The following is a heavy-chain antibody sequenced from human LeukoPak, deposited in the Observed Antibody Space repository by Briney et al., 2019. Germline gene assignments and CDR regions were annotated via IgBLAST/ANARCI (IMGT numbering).Heavy chain of an antibody. CDR3: ARRGYSSGLYYYYYMDV. CDR2: IYYSGST. Sequence: SETLSLTCTVSGGSISSYYWSWIRQPPGKGLEWIGYIYYSGSTNYNPSLKSRVTISVDTSKNQFSLKLSSVTAADTAVYYCARRGYSSGLYYYYYMDVWGKGTTVTVSS. J-gene: IGHJ6*03. D-gene: IGHD6-19*01. V-gene: IGHV4-59*12. CDR1: GGSISSYY.